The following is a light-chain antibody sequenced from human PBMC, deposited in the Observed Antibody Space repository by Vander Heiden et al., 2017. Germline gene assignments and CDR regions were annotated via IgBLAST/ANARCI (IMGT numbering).Light chain of an antibody. CDR3: QQHYNHPLT. V-gene: IGKV1-33*01. CDR2: DSS. CDR1: QDISNY. Sequence: DIQMTHSPSSLSASVGDRVTITCQASQDISNYLNWYQQKPGKAPKLLIYDSSNLETGVPSRFSGSGSGTDFTFTISSLQPEDFAAYYCQQHYNHPLTFGHGTKVXIK. J-gene: IGKJ3*01.